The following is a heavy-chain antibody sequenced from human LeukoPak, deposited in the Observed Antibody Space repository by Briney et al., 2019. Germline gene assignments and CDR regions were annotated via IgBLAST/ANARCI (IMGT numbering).Heavy chain of an antibody. Sequence: GGSLRLSCAASGFAFSSYGMSWVRQAPGKGLQWVSTISGSGGSTYYADSVKGRFTISRDNSKNTLYLQMNSLRAEDTAVYYCAREGDGYTHWGQGTLVTVSS. V-gene: IGHV3-23*01. CDR2: ISGSGGST. J-gene: IGHJ4*02. CDR3: AREGDGYTH. CDR1: GFAFSSYG. D-gene: IGHD5-24*01.